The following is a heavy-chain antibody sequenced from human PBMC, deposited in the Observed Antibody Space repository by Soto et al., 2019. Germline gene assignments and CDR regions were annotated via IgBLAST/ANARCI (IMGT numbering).Heavy chain of an antibody. Sequence: QVQLVQSGAEVKKPGASVKVSCKASGYTFTGYYMHWVRQAPGQGLEWMGWINPNSGGTNYAQKFQGWVTMTRDTSIRKAYMELSRLRSDDTAVYYCARDVGGSSGWYAQDYWGQGTLVTVSS. D-gene: IGHD6-19*01. J-gene: IGHJ4*02. CDR2: INPNSGGT. CDR1: GYTFTGYY. CDR3: ARDVGGSSGWYAQDY. V-gene: IGHV1-2*04.